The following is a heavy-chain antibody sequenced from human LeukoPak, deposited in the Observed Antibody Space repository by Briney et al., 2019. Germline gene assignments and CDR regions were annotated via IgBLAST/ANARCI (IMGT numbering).Heavy chain of an antibody. CDR2: INHSGST. CDR1: GYSISSGYY. J-gene: IGHJ6*03. Sequence: SETLSLTCAVSGYSISSGYYWGWIRQPPGKGLEWIGEINHSGSTNYNPSLKSRVTISVDTSKNQFSLKLSSVTAADTAVYYCARGRKLWLPPLYYYYMDVWGKGTTVTVSS. CDR3: ARGRKLWLPPLYYYYMDV. D-gene: IGHD6-19*01. V-gene: IGHV4-38-2*01.